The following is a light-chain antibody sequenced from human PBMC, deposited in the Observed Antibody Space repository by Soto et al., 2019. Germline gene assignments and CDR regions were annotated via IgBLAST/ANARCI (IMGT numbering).Light chain of an antibody. Sequence: EIVMTQSPATLSVSPGERATLSCRASQSVSSNLAWYQPKPGQAPRLLISGASTRATGIPARFSGSGSGTEFTLTISSLQSEDFGIFYCQHYNNWPPLTFGGGAKVDIK. J-gene: IGKJ4*01. CDR2: GAS. CDR1: QSVSSN. CDR3: QHYNNWPPLT. V-gene: IGKV3-15*01.